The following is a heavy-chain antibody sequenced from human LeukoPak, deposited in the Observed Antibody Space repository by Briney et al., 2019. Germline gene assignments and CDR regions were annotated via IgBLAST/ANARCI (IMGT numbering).Heavy chain of an antibody. D-gene: IGHD2-2*02. J-gene: IGHJ4*02. V-gene: IGHV4-34*01. CDR3: ARGRCSSTSCYTGGDCFDY. CDR1: GGSISSYY. CDR2: INHSGST. Sequence: NASETLSLTCTVSGGSISSYYWSWIRQPPGKGLEWIGEINHSGSTNYNPSLKSRVTISVDTSKNQFSLKLSSVTAADTAVYYCARGRCSSTSCYTGGDCFDYWGQGTLVTVSS.